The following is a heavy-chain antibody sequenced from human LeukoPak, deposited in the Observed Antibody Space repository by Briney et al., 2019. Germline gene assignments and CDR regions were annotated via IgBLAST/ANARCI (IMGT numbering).Heavy chain of an antibody. CDR1: GGSISSTPYY. CDR2: ITSSSTYI. J-gene: IGHJ6*03. CDR3: ARDPYSGSYGAYYYYYMDV. D-gene: IGHD1-26*01. V-gene: IGHV3-21*01. Sequence: ETLSLTCTVSGGSISSTPYYWGWVRQAPGKGLEWVSSITSSSTYIYYADSVKGRFTISRDNAKNSLYLQMNSLRAEDTAVYYCARDPYSGSYGAYYYYYMDVWGKGTTVTISS.